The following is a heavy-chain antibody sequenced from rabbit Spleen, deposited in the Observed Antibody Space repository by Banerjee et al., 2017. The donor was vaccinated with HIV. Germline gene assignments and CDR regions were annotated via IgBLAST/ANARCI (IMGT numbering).Heavy chain of an antibody. Sequence: QSLEESGGGLVQPEGSLALTCTASGFTLSSYYMSWVRQAPGKGLEWIACIAGSSSGFTYSATWAKGRFTCSKTSSTTVTLQMTSLTVADTATYFCARDTGSSFSSYGMDLWGPGTLVTVS. CDR3: ARDTGSSFSSYGMDL. J-gene: IGHJ6*01. D-gene: IGHD8-1*01. CDR1: GFTLSSYY. V-gene: IGHV1S40*01. CDR2: IAGSSSGFT.